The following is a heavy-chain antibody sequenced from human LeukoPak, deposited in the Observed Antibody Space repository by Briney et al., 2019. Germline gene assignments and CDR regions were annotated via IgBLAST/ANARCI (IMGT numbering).Heavy chain of an antibody. J-gene: IGHJ4*02. CDR1: GFTFSSYW. Sequence: PGGSLRLSCAASGFTFSSYWMHWVRQVPGKGLVWVSRINSDGSNTRYADSVKGRFTISRDNAKNTLYLQMNSLRAEDTAVYYCAKDALIAVAGFFDYWGQGTLVTVSS. CDR2: INSDGSNT. CDR3: AKDALIAVAGFFDY. D-gene: IGHD6-19*01. V-gene: IGHV3-74*01.